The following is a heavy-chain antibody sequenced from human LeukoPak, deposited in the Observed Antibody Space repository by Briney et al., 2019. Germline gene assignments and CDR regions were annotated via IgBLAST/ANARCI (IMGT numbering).Heavy chain of an antibody. J-gene: IGHJ4*02. D-gene: IGHD6-13*01. V-gene: IGHV3-15*01. CDR1: GFTFSNAW. CDR2: IKSKTDGGTT. Sequence: PGTSLRLSCAASGFTFSNAWMSWVRQAPGKGLEWVGRIKSKTDGGTTDYAAPVKGRFTISRDDSKNTLYLQMNSLKTEDTAVYYCTTDYSSSWYFGYFDYWGQGTLVTVSS. CDR3: TTDYSSSWYFGYFDY.